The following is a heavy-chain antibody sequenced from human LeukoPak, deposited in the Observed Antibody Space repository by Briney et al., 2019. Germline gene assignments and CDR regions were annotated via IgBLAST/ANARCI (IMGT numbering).Heavy chain of an antibody. CDR3: ARYSGSFPGGLDP. CDR1: GLTFSSSW. V-gene: IGHV3-7*01. CDR2: INPAGSQK. J-gene: IGHJ5*02. Sequence: SGGSLRLSCAASGLTFSSSWMNWIRQAPGKGPEWLANINPAGSQKDYVDSVKGRFTISRDNAKDSVFLQMNNLRAEDTAVYYCARYSGSFPGGLDPWGPGTLVTVSS. D-gene: IGHD1-26*01.